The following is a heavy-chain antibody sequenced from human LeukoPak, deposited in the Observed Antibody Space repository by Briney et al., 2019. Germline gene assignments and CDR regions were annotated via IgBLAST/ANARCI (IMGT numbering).Heavy chain of an antibody. CDR3: ASSYYDPKFNWFDP. J-gene: IGHJ5*02. CDR2: IYRSGST. V-gene: IGHV4-38-2*02. D-gene: IGHD3-22*01. Sequence: SETLSLTCTVSGYSISNGYYWGWIRQPPGKGPEWIGSIYRSGSTSYNPSLRSRVTMSVDMSKNQFSLRLGSVTAEDTAVYYCASSYYDPKFNWFDPWGQGILVTVSS. CDR1: GYSISNGYY.